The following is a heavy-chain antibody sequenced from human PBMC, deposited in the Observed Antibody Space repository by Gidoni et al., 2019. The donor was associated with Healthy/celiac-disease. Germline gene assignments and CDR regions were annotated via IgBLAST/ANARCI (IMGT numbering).Heavy chain of an antibody. CDR3: ARQGGGFRYYYYYMVV. Sequence: QVQLQASGPGLGKPSETLSLTCADAGGYIRSYYWSWIRQPPGKGLEWIGYIYYSGSTNYTPSLKRRLTISVDTSNNQFSLKLSSVTAADTAVYYCARQGGGFRYYYYYMVVWGKGTTVTVSS. CDR2: IYYSGST. D-gene: IGHD3-16*01. CDR1: GGYIRSYY. V-gene: IGHV4-59*01. J-gene: IGHJ6*03.